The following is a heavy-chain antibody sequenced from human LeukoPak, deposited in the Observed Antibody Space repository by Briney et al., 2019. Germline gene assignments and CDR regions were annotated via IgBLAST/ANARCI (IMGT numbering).Heavy chain of an antibody. D-gene: IGHD4-17*01. CDR1: GFTFSDFE. Sequence: GGSLRLSCAASGFTFSDFEMNWVRQAPGGGLEWVSFINTYGGTTYYADSVRGRFTIYRDNAKNSLYLQMNSLRAEDTAVYFCARDLTYGDIDYWGQGTLVAVSS. CDR2: INTYGGTT. V-gene: IGHV3-48*03. J-gene: IGHJ4*02. CDR3: ARDLTYGDIDY.